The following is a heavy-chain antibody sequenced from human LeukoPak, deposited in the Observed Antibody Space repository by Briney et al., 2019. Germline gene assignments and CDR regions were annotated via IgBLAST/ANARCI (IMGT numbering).Heavy chain of an antibody. CDR1: GFTFSSYA. J-gene: IGHJ4*02. V-gene: IGHV3-30-3*01. Sequence: PGGSLRLSCAASGFTFSSYAMHWVRQAPGKGLEWVAVISYDGSNKYYADSVKGRFTISRDNSKNTLYLQMNSLRAEDTAVYYCARGRRFLEKDYWGQGTLVTVSS. CDR3: ARGRRFLEKDY. D-gene: IGHD3-3*01. CDR2: ISYDGSNK.